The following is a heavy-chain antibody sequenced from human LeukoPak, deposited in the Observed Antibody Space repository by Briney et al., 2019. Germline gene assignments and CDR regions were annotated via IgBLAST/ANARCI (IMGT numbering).Heavy chain of an antibody. Sequence: GGSLRLSCAASGFTFSSYSMNWVRQAPGKGLEWVSYISSSSSTIYYADSVKGRFTISRDNAKNSLYLQMNSLRAEDTAVYYCARSEDGDYVGYYFDYWGQGTLVTVSS. CDR3: ARSEDGDYVGYYFDY. CDR2: ISSSSSTI. J-gene: IGHJ4*02. CDR1: GFTFSSYS. D-gene: IGHD4-17*01. V-gene: IGHV3-48*04.